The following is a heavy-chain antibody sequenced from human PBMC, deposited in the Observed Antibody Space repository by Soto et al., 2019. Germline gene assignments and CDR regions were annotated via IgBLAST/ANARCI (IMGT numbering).Heavy chain of an antibody. D-gene: IGHD1-26*01. Sequence: PSETLSLTCTVSGDSISSSSLYWGWIRQPPGKGLEWIGHIFHTGATYQNPTLKSRLRMSVDTSKNQFSLNLSSVTATDTAVYYCARRRIVPTTNFDYWGQGXLVTVYS. CDR2: IFHTGAT. J-gene: IGHJ4*02. V-gene: IGHV4-39*01. CDR1: GDSISSSSLY. CDR3: ARRRIVPTTNFDY.